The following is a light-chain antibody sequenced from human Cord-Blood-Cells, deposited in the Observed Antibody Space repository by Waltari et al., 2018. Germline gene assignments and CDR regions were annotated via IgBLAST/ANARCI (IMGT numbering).Light chain of an antibody. CDR3: QKYNSAPPT. CDR1: QGISNY. CDR2: AAS. Sequence: DIQMTQSPSSLSASVGDRVTITCRASQGISNYLAWYQQKPGKVPKLLIYAASTLQSGVPSRVSGRGSGTDFTLTISSLQPEDVATYYCQKYNSAPPTFGQGTKVEIK. J-gene: IGKJ1*01. V-gene: IGKV1-27*01.